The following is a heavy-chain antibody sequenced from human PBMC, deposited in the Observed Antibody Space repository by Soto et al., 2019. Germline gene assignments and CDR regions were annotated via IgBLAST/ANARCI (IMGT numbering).Heavy chain of an antibody. V-gene: IGHV1-69*08. CDR1: GGTFSSYT. Sequence: QVQLVQSGAEVKKPGSSVKVSCKASGGTFSSYTISWVRQAPGQGLEWMGRIIPILGIANYAQKFQGRVTXTXDXXTSTAYMELSSLRSEDTAVYYCARERGRSGSYFDYWGQGTLVTVSS. D-gene: IGHD1-26*01. CDR3: ARERGRSGSYFDY. J-gene: IGHJ4*02. CDR2: IIPILGIA.